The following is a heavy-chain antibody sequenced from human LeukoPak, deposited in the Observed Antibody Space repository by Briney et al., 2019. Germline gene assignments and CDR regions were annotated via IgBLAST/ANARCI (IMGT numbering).Heavy chain of an antibody. J-gene: IGHJ4*02. D-gene: IGHD6-19*01. CDR1: GGSFSGYY. V-gene: IGHV4-34*01. CDR2: TNHSGST. CDR3: ARVGYSSGWAHDY. Sequence: PSETLSLTCAVYGGSFSGYYWSWIRQPPGKGLEWIGETNHSGSTNYNPSLKSRVTISVDTSKNQFSLKLSSVTAADTAVYYCARVGYSSGWAHDYWGQGTLVTVSS.